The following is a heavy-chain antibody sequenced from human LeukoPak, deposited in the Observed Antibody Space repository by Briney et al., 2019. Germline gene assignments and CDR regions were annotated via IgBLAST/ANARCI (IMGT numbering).Heavy chain of an antibody. CDR1: GFTFSSYG. D-gene: IGHD5-12*01. Sequence: PGGSLRLSCAASGFTFSSYGMHWVRQAPGKGLEWVAVIWYDGGNKYYADSVKGRFTISRDNSKNTLYLQMNSLRAEDTAVYYCARSKRGYSGYDPPTEFDYWGQGTLVTVSS. J-gene: IGHJ4*02. CDR2: IWYDGGNK. V-gene: IGHV3-33*01. CDR3: ARSKRGYSGYDPPTEFDY.